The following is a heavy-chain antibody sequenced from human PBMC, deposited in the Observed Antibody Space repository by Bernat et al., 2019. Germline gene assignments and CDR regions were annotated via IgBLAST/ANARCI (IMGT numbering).Heavy chain of an antibody. CDR3: ARDPSNTSGRYAYLDY. Sequence: QVHLVQSGAEVKKPGASVKGSCKASGYNFTHHGITWVRQAPGQGLEWMGWISCYNGDTIYAQRFQGRVTMTTDRSTSTASMELRDLTSDDTAIYYCARDPSNTSGRYAYLDYWGQVSFVTVAT. CDR1: GYNFTHHG. J-gene: IGHJ4*02. V-gene: IGHV1-18*04. D-gene: IGHD4-11*01. CDR2: ISCYNGDT.